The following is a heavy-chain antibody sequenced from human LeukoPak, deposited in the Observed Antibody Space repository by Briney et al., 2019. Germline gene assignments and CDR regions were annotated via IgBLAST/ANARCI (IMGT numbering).Heavy chain of an antibody. CDR3: AKDPQCGPGTLRFLEWLCWFDP. Sequence: QPGGSLRLSCAASGFTFTNYAISCVRQAPGEWLEWVSVISGSGDGGDTTYYTDSVKGRFTISRDNSKNTLYLQMNSLRAEDTAVYYCAKDPQCGPGTLRFLEWLCWFDPWGQGTLVTVSS. CDR1: GFTFTNYA. J-gene: IGHJ5*02. V-gene: IGHV3-23*01. D-gene: IGHD3-3*01. CDR2: ISGSGDGGDTT.